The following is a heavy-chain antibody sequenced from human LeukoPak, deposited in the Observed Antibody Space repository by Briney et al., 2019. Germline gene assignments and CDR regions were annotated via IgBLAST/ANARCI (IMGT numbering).Heavy chain of an antibody. Sequence: GSLRLSCAASGFTFSSYEMNWVRQAPGKGLEWVSYISSSGSTIYYADSVKGRFTISRDNAKNSLYLQMNSLRAEDTAVYYCAREGGNYDILTGSPVHAFDIWGQGTMVTVSS. CDR2: ISSSGSTI. CDR1: GFTFSSYE. J-gene: IGHJ3*02. CDR3: AREGGNYDILTGSPVHAFDI. D-gene: IGHD3-9*01. V-gene: IGHV3-48*03.